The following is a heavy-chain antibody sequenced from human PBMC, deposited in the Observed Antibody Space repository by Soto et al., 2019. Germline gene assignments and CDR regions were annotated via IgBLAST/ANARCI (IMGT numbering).Heavy chain of an antibody. CDR1: GFTFSSNW. D-gene: IGHD4-17*01. V-gene: IGHV3-74*01. J-gene: IGHJ6*02. Sequence: EVQLVESGGGLVQPGGSLRLSCAASGFTFSSNWMHWVRQAPGKGLEWVSRIKSDGSSPSYADSVKGRFTISRDSAKSTLDLQMTSLRAEDTAVYYCARGLDGDYRYTMDVWGQGTTVTVSS. CDR2: IKSDGSSP. CDR3: ARGLDGDYRYTMDV.